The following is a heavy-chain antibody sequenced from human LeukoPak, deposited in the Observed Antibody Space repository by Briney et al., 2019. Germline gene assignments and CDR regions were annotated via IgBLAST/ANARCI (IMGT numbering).Heavy chain of an antibody. V-gene: IGHV4-4*07. CDR3: ARDLAYRSSSYYYYYLDV. J-gene: IGHJ6*03. Sequence: SETLSLTSTVSGGSISSYYWSWIRQPAGKGLEWIGRIYTSGSTNYNPSLKSRVTMSVYTSKSHFSLKLSSVTAADTAVYYCARDLAYRSSSYYYYYLDVWGKGTTVTVSS. D-gene: IGHD6-6*01. CDR2: IYTSGST. CDR1: GGSISSYY.